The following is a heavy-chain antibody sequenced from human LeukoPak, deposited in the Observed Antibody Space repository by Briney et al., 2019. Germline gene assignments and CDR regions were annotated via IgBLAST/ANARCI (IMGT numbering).Heavy chain of an antibody. CDR2: ISYDGSNK. Sequence: GGSLRLSCAASGFTFSSYAMHWVRQAPGKGLEWVAVISYDGSNKYYADSVKGRFTISRDNSKNTLYLQMNSLRAEDTAVYYCARAGYSSSWYSSDYYYYMDVWGKGTTVTVSS. V-gene: IGHV3-30*04. J-gene: IGHJ6*03. CDR3: ARAGYSSSWYSSDYYYYMDV. D-gene: IGHD6-13*01. CDR1: GFTFSSYA.